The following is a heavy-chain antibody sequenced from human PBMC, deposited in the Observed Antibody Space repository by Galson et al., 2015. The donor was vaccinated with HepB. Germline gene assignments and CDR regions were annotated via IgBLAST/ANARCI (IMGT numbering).Heavy chain of an antibody. CDR1: GFTFNNYG. J-gene: IGHJ6*02. CDR3: AKELKHKYFGDPYLSVYWYYDDYGMVV. CDR2: ISYHGNSE. Sequence: SLRLSCAASGFTFNNYGMNWVRQAPGKGLEWVAVISYHGNSEYYADSVKGRFTVSRDNSKNTLYLQMNSLRVEDTAVYYCAKELKHKYFGDPYLSVYWYYDDYGMVVCGQGTTVSVS. D-gene: IGHD1-26*01. V-gene: IGHV3-30*18.